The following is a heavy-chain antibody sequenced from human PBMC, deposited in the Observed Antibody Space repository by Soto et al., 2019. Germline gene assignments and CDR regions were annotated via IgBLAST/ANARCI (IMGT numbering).Heavy chain of an antibody. V-gene: IGHV3-66*01. CDR2: IYSGGST. D-gene: IGHD3-10*01. J-gene: IGHJ6*02. Sequence: GGSLRLSCAASGFTVSSNYMSWVRQAPGKGLEWVSVIYSGGSTYYADSVKGRFTISRDNSKNTLYLQMNSLRAEDTAVYYCARVLLWFGESPVGMDVWGQGTTVTVSS. CDR3: ARVLLWFGESPVGMDV. CDR1: GFTVSSNY.